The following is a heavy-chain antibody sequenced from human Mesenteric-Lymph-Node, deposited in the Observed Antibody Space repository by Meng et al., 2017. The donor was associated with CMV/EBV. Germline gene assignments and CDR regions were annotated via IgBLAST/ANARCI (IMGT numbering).Heavy chain of an antibody. D-gene: IGHD2-2*01. CDR3: ARDVGDIVVVPAAFMDV. J-gene: IGHJ6*02. CDR2: ISLNSGGI. CDR1: GYTFTGYY. V-gene: IGHV1-2*02. Sequence: ASVKVSCKASGYTFTGYYMHWVRQAPGQGLEWMGWISLNSGGIKYAQKFQGRVTMTRDTSITTAYMELSRLRSDDTAVYYCARDVGDIVVVPAAFMDVWGQGTTVTVSS.